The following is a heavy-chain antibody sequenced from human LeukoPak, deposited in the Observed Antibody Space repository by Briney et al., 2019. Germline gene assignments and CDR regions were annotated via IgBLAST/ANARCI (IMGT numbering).Heavy chain of an antibody. CDR2: ISSSSSYI. J-gene: IGHJ3*02. CDR3: AKAQYSGSYYASRPDAFDI. V-gene: IGHV3-21*01. Sequence: PGGSLRLSCAASGFTFSSYSMNWVRQAPGKGLEWVSSISSSSSYIYYADSVKGRFTISRDNSKNTLYLQMNSLRAEDTAVYYCAKAQYSGSYYASRPDAFDIWGQGTMVTVSS. CDR1: GFTFSSYS. D-gene: IGHD1-26*01.